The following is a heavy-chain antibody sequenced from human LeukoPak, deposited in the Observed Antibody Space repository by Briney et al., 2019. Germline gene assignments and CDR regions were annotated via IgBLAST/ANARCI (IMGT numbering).Heavy chain of an antibody. Sequence: PGGALRLSCAASGFTFSSYGMHWVRPAPGKGLEWVAFIRYDGSNKYYADSVKGRFTISRDNSKNTLYLQMNSLRAEDTAVYYCAKDLGYYDSSAGFDPWGQGTLVTASS. CDR3: AKDLGYYDSSAGFDP. CDR1: GFTFSSYG. J-gene: IGHJ5*02. CDR2: IRYDGSNK. D-gene: IGHD3-22*01. V-gene: IGHV3-30*02.